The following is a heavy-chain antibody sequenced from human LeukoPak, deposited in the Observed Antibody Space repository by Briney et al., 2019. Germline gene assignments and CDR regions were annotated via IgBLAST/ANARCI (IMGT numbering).Heavy chain of an antibody. CDR3: ARGLYSSSP. CDR1: GFTFSTYY. Sequence: GGSLRLSCAASGFTFSTYYMTWVRQAPGRGLEWVAVIKPDGSEKYYVDSVMGRFTTSRDNAKNTLYLQMNTLRAEDTALYYCARGLYSSSPWGQGTLVTVSS. CDR2: IKPDGSEK. V-gene: IGHV3-7*01. J-gene: IGHJ5*02. D-gene: IGHD6-13*01.